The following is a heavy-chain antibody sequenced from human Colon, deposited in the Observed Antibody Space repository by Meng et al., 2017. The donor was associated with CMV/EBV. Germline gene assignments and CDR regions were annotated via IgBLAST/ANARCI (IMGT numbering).Heavy chain of an antibody. CDR3: TREGFDY. Sequence: QVHLVQSGVEVKKPGTSVKLSCKASGYTFTGYWMHWVRQAPGQGLEWMGQIKTSTRDTNYAQNFQGRVTVTRDTSISTVYMEVNSLTSDDTAVYSCTREGFDYWGQGALVTVSS. J-gene: IGHJ4*02. V-gene: IGHV1-2*06. CDR1: GYTFTGYW. CDR2: IKTSTRDT.